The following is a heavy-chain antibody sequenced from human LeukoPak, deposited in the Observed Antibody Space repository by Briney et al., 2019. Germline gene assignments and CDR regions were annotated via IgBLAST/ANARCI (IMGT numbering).Heavy chain of an antibody. CDR3: ARGHGSGSYFQTPFDY. CDR2: ISSSSSYI. Sequence: GGSLRLSCAASGFTFSSYSMNWVRQAPGKGLEWVSSISSSSSYIYYADSVKGRFTISRDNAKNSLYLQMNSLRAEDTALYYCARGHGSGSYFQTPFDYWGQGTLVTVSS. V-gene: IGHV3-21*01. D-gene: IGHD3-10*01. CDR1: GFTFSSYS. J-gene: IGHJ4*02.